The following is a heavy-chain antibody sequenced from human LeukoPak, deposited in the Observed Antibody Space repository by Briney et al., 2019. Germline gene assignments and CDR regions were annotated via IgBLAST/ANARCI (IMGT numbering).Heavy chain of an antibody. V-gene: IGHV4-39*01. CDR1: GGSISSSSYY. D-gene: IGHD4-11*01. J-gene: IGHJ4*02. CDR3: ARHKHSNYRSPQGVALDY. CDR2: IYYSGST. Sequence: SETLSLTCTVSGGSISSSSYYWGWIRHPPGKGLEWIGSIYYSGSTYYNPSLKGRVTISVDTSKNQFSLKLSSVTAANPAVYSCARHKHSNYRSPQGVALDYWGQGTLVTVSS.